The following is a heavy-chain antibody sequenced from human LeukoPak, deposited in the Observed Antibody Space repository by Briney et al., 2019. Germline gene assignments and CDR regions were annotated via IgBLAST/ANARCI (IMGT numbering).Heavy chain of an antibody. Sequence: GGSLRLSCAASGFTVSNYYMPWVRQAPGKGLEWVSIIFSPGSTYYADSVKGRFTSSRDNSKNTMYLQMNSLRVEDRAVYSGARGGGLVGVTVEYYFDSWGQGTLATVSS. J-gene: IGHJ4*02. CDR3: ARGGGLVGVTVEYYFDS. V-gene: IGHV3-66*01. CDR1: GFTVSNYY. D-gene: IGHD1-26*01. CDR2: IFSPGST.